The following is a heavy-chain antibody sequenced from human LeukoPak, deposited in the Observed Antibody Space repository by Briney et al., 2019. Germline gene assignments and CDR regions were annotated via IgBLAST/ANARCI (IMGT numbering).Heavy chain of an antibody. J-gene: IGHJ5*02. CDR2: IYQSGST. D-gene: IGHD2-15*01. CDR3: ARNNFMDCSGGRCYSNWFDP. CDR1: GYSISSGYY. V-gene: IGHV4-38-2*02. Sequence: SETLSLTCTVSGYSISSGYYWGWIRQPPGKGLEWIGSIYQSGSTYYNPSLKSRVTISVDTSKNQFSLKLSSVTAADTALYYCARNNFMDCSGGRCYSNWFDPWGQGTLVTVSS.